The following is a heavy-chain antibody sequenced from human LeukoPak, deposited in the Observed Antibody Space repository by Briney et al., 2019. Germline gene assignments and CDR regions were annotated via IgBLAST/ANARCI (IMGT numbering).Heavy chain of an antibody. D-gene: IGHD3-9*01. CDR3: AKDPQRKPKYYDILTGLED. CDR2: ISYEGSNK. Sequence: GRSLRLSCAASGFTFSSYGMHWVRQAPGKGLEWVAVISYEGSNKYYADSVKGRFTISRDNSKNTLYLQMNSLRAEDTAVYYCAKDPQRKPKYYDILTGLEDWGQGTLVTVSS. CDR1: GFTFSSYG. J-gene: IGHJ4*02. V-gene: IGHV3-30*18.